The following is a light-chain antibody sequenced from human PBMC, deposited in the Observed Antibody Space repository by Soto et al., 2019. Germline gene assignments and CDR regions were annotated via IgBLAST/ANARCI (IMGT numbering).Light chain of an antibody. J-gene: IGKJ1*01. V-gene: IGKV3-20*01. CDR2: GAT. CDR1: QSVSSSY. CDR3: QHYGNSPCS. Sequence: EIVLTQSPGTLSLSPGERATLSCRASQSVSSSYLAWYQQKPGQAPRPLIYGATSRDTGIPDRFSGSGSGADFTLTISRLETEDFAVSYGQHYGNSPCSFGQGTKVEIK.